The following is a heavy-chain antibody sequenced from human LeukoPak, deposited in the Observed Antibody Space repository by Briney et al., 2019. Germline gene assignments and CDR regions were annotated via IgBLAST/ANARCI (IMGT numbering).Heavy chain of an antibody. CDR1: GGSISSSSYY. CDR3: ARVGYYDSSGYYYDPRIGAFDI. Sequence: SETLSLTCTVSGGSISSSSYYWGWIRQPPGKGLEWIGSIYYSGSTYYNPSLKSRVTISVDTSKNQFSLKLSSVTAADTAVYYCARVGYYDSSGYYYDPRIGAFDIWGQGTMVTVSS. V-gene: IGHV4-39*07. J-gene: IGHJ3*02. CDR2: IYYSGST. D-gene: IGHD3-22*01.